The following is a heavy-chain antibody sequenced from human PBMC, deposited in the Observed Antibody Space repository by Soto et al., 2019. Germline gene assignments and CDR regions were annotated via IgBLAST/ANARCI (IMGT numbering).Heavy chain of an antibody. J-gene: IGHJ3*02. V-gene: IGHV3-9*01. CDR3: AKDITVAGHDAFDI. Sequence: GGSLRLSCAASGFTFDDYAMHWVRQAPGKGLEWVSGINWNSGNIDYADSVKGRFTISRDNAKNSLYLQMNSLRAEDTALYYCAKDITVAGHDAFDIWGQGTMVTVSS. D-gene: IGHD4-17*01. CDR1: GFTFDDYA. CDR2: INWNSGNI.